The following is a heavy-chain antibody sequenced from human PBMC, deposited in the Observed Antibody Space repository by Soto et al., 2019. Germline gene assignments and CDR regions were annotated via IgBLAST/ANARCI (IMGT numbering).Heavy chain of an antibody. D-gene: IGHD3-22*01. Sequence: GGSLRLSGAASGFTFSSYGMHWVRQAPGKGLEWVAVISYDGSNKYYADSVKGRFTISRDNSKNTQFLQMNSLRAEDTAVYYCAKDRALYYYDSSGSAFDYWGQGTLVTVSS. CDR1: GFTFSSYG. J-gene: IGHJ4*02. CDR2: ISYDGSNK. V-gene: IGHV3-30*18. CDR3: AKDRALYYYDSSGSAFDY.